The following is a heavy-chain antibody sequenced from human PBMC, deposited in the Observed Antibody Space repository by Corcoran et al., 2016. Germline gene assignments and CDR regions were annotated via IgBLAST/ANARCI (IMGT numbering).Heavy chain of an antibody. V-gene: IGHV4-39*01. CDR2: IYNSGST. CDR3: ARHVGYGDYYFDY. D-gene: IGHD4-17*01. CDR1: GGSISSSSYY. J-gene: IGHJ4*02. Sequence: QLQLQESGPGLVKPSETLSLTCTVSGGSISSSSYYWGWIRQPPGKGLEGIGSIYNSGSTYYNPSLKSRVTISVDTSKNQFSLKLSSVTAADTAVYYCARHVGYGDYYFDYWGQGTLVTVSS.